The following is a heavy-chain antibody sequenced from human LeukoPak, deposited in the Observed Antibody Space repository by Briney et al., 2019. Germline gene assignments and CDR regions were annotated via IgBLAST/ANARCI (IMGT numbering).Heavy chain of an antibody. V-gene: IGHV3-74*01. Sequence: GGSLRLSCAASGFTFSSYWMHWVRQAPGKGLVWVSRINSDGSSTSYADSVKGRFTISRDNAKNTLYLQMNSLRAEDTAVYYCANVVGYSSGSAYYYMDVWGKGTTVTVSS. J-gene: IGHJ6*03. D-gene: IGHD6-19*01. CDR3: ANVVGYSSGSAYYYMDV. CDR2: INSDGSST. CDR1: GFTFSSYW.